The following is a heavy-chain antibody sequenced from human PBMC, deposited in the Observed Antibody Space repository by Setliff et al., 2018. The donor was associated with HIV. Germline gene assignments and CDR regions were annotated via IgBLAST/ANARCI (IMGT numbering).Heavy chain of an antibody. CDR3: ARGIWAYGLMGS. Sequence: LSLTCAVSGGSISSSNWWSWVRQPPGKGLEWIGEIYFSGHTNYNPSLKSRVTLSLDNSKNQFSLKLTSVTAADTAVYYCARGIWAYGLMGSWGQGTLVTVSS. D-gene: IGHD4-17*01. V-gene: IGHV4-4*02. CDR1: GGSISSSNW. CDR2: IYFSGHT. J-gene: IGHJ5*02.